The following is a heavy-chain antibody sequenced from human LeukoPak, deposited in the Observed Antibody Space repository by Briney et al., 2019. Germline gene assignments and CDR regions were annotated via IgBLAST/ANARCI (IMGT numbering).Heavy chain of an antibody. J-gene: IGHJ4*02. CDR2: ISGSGGST. D-gene: IGHD3-22*01. CDR1: GFTFSSYA. V-gene: IGHV3-23*01. CDR3: AKVINYDSSGSDY. Sequence: GGSLRLSCAASGFTFSSYAMSWVRQAPGKGLEWVSAISGSGGSTYYADSVRGRFTISRDNSKNTLYLQMNSLRAEDTAVYYCAKVINYDSSGSDYWGQGTLVTVSS.